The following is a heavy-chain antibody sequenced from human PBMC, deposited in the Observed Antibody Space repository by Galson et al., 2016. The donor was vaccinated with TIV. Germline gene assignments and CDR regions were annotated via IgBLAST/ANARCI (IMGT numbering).Heavy chain of an antibody. CDR2: ISNTGADT. CDR3: AKGSTWFGESLSH. J-gene: IGHJ4*02. D-gene: IGHD3-10*01. CDR1: GLVSSSFA. V-gene: IGHV3-23*01. Sequence: SLRLSCAASGLVSSSFAMNWVRQAPGKGLEWVSTISNTGADTFHADSVKGRFAISRDNSKNMLYLHMTSLRADDTAVYYCAKGSTWFGESLSHWGQGTTVTVSS.